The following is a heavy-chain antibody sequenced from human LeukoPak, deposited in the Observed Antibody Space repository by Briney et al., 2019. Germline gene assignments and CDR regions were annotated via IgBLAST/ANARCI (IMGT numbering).Heavy chain of an antibody. V-gene: IGHV3-21*01. D-gene: IGHD2-21*02. CDR3: ALLGVTARSPSDY. CDR1: GFTFSSYS. J-gene: IGHJ4*02. Sequence: GGSLRLSCAASGFTFSSYSMNWVRQAPGKGLEWVSSISSSSSYIYYADSVEGRFTISRDNAKNSLYLQMNSLRAEDTAVYYCALLGVTARSPSDYWGQGTLVTVSS. CDR2: ISSSSSYI.